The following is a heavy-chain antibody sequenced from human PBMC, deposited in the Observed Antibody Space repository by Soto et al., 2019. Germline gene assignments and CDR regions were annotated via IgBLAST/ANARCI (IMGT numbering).Heavy chain of an antibody. Sequence: GGSLRLSCAASGFTFSSYAMHWVRQAPGKGLEWVAVISYDGSNKYYADSVKGRFTISRDNSKNTLYLQMNSLRAEDTAVYYCYTGDLNWNYFDYWGQGTLVTVSS. V-gene: IGHV3-30-3*01. CDR3: YTGDLNWNYFDY. J-gene: IGHJ4*02. CDR2: ISYDGSNK. CDR1: GFTFSSYA. D-gene: IGHD5-18*01.